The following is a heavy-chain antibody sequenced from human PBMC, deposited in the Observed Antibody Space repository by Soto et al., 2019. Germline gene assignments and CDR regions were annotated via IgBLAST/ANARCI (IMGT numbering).Heavy chain of an antibody. D-gene: IGHD3-22*01. CDR3: AKHQAGTMTHFDH. V-gene: IGHV3-23*01. J-gene: IGHJ4*02. CDR2: ISGSGGST. Sequence: LRLSCSASGFSFSSFAVSWVRQAPGQGLEWVSVISGSGGSTYYADSVKGRFTISRDNSKSTLHLQMSSLRAGDTAIFYCAKHQAGTMTHFDHWGQGTLVTVSS. CDR1: GFSFSSFA.